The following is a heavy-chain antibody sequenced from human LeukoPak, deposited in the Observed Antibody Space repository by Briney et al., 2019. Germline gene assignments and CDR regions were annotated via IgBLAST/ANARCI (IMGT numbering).Heavy chain of an antibody. V-gene: IGHV3-7*02. CDR1: EFTFSTYW. CDR3: TRARYCTSGNCYLDY. J-gene: IGHJ4*02. D-gene: IGHD2-8*01. CDR2: INQDVSGI. Sequence: GGSLRLSCAASEFTFSTYWMSWVRQAPGKGLEWVANINQDVSGIYYVDSVKGRFTISRDNAKKPLYLQMNSLRSEDTAVYYCTRARYCTSGNCYLDYWGQGTLVTVSS.